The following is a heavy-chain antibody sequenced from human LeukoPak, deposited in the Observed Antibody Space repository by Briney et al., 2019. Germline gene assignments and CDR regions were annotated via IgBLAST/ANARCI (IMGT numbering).Heavy chain of an antibody. CDR2: IYSGGST. CDR3: ARVEYSSSYWFDP. Sequence: PGGSLRLSCAASGFTFSSYAMSWVRQAPGKGLEWVSVIYSGGSTYYADSVKGRFTISRDNSKNTLYLQMNSLRAEDTAVYYCARVEYSSSYWFDPWGQGTLVTVSS. V-gene: IGHV3-66*01. J-gene: IGHJ5*02. CDR1: GFTFSSYA. D-gene: IGHD6-6*01.